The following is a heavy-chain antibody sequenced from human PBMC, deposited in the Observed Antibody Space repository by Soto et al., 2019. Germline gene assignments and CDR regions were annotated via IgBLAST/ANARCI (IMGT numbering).Heavy chain of an antibody. J-gene: IGHJ6*03. Sequence: EVQLVESGGGLVQPGGSLRLSCATSGFILSDCVMNWVRQAPGKGLEWVSYISSSSSVIDYADSVKGRFTVSRDNARNSLYLQMNSLRAEDTAVYYCARDLSWGSNWYYYMDVWGKGTMVTVSS. V-gene: IGHV3-48*01. CDR2: ISSSSSVI. CDR3: ARDLSWGSNWYYYMDV. CDR1: GFILSDCV. D-gene: IGHD7-27*01.